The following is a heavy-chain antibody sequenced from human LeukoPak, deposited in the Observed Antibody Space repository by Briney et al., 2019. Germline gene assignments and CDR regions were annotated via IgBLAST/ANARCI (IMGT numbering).Heavy chain of an antibody. V-gene: IGHV4-34*01. D-gene: IGHD3-16*02. Sequence: PSETLSLTCAIYGGSFSGYYWSWIRQPPGKGLEWIGEINHSGSTNYNPSLKSRVTISVDTSKNQFSLKLSSVTAADTAVYYCARGCPPKTYDYVWGSYRRFNWFDPWGQGTLVTVSS. J-gene: IGHJ5*02. CDR1: GGSFSGYY. CDR2: INHSGST. CDR3: ARGCPPKTYDYVWGSYRRFNWFDP.